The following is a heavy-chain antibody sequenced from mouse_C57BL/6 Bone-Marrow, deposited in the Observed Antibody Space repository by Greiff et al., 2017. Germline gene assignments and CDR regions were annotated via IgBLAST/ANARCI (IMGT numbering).Heavy chain of an antibody. V-gene: IGHV5-17*01. D-gene: IGHD1-1*02. CDR1: GFTFSDYG. J-gene: IGHJ3*01. CDR3: ARHYMVCAY. CDR2: ISSGSSTI. Sequence: EVQLVESGGGLVKPGGSLKLSCAASGFTFSDYGMHWVRQAPEQGLEWVAYISSGSSTIYSAATVKGRFTISRDNAKNTLFLQMTRLRAEDTAMYYCARHYMVCAYWGQGTMVTVSA.